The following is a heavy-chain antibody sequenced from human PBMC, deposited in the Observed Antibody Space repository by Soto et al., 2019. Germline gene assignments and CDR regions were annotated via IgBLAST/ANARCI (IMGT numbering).Heavy chain of an antibody. CDR1: GFTFSSYY. Sequence: GGSLRLSCAASGFTFSSYYMHWVRQAPGKGLVWVSRISTDGSSSTYADSVKGRFTISRDNAKNTLYLHMNSLRAEDTAVYYCASLTAAGNGAAPDYWGQGTLVTVSS. CDR2: ISTDGSSS. D-gene: IGHD6-13*01. J-gene: IGHJ4*02. V-gene: IGHV3-74*01. CDR3: ASLTAAGNGAAPDY.